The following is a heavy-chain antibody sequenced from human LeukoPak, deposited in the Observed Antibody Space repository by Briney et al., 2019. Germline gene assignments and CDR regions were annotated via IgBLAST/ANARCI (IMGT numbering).Heavy chain of an antibody. Sequence: GESLKISCKGSGYSFTTYWIGWVRQMPGKGLEWMGIIYPGDSDIRYSPSFQGQVTISADKSISTACLQWSSLKASDTAMYYCARTQVAATTHAPYYFDFWGQGTLVTVSS. D-gene: IGHD1-26*01. CDR3: ARTQVAATTHAPYYFDF. CDR1: GYSFTTYW. J-gene: IGHJ4*02. V-gene: IGHV5-51*01. CDR2: IYPGDSDI.